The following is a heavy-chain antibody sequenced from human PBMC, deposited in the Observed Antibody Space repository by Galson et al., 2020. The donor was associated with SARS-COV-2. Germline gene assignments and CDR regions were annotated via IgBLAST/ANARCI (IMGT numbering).Heavy chain of an antibody. CDR2: IFYDGSDK. Sequence: GESLKISCAASGFAISSHAIHWVRQAPGKGLEWVAQIFYDGSDKYYGDSVKGRFTISRDSSKNMVYLQMNNLKVDDTAVYYCARDGQLSSGWAFDYWGQGTLVTVSS. CDR1: GFAISSHA. V-gene: IGHV3-33*01. CDR3: ARDGQLSSGWAFDY. J-gene: IGHJ4*02. D-gene: IGHD6-19*01.